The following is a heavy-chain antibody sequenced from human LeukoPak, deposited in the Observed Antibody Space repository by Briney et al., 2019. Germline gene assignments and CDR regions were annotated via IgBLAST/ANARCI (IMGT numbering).Heavy chain of an antibody. D-gene: IGHD3-10*01. V-gene: IGHV3-9*01. CDR2: ISWNSGSI. CDR1: GFTFDDYA. CDR3: AKEGVTGSRYLDY. Sequence: GGSLRLSCAASGFTFDDYAMHWVRQAPGKGLEWVSGISWNSGSIGYADSVKGRFTISRDNAENSLYLQMNSLRAEDTALYYCAKEGVTGSRYLDYWGQGTLVTVSS. J-gene: IGHJ4*02.